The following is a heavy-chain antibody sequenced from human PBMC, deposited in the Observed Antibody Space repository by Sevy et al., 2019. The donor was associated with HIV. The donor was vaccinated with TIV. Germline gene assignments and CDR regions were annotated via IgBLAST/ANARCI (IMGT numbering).Heavy chain of an antibody. J-gene: IGHJ4*02. D-gene: IGHD3-22*01. CDR1: GFTFGSYT. CDR3: ARDNSGYFFFDY. Sequence: GGSLRLSCAASGFTFGSYTLHWVRQAPGKGLEWVALISQTCDGSKKYYIDSVQGRFTISRDNSKVTLYLQMDSLRPAETVVYYCARDNSGYFFFDYWGQGTLVTVSS. CDR2: ISQTCDGSKK. V-gene: IGHV3-30-3*01.